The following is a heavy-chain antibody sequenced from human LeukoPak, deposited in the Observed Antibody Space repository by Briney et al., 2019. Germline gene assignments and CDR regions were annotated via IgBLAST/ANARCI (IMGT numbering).Heavy chain of an antibody. CDR3: ARVAEAAAFDS. Sequence: GGSLRLSCAGSGFTFDDYSMKWVRQAPGKGLEWVSSISRNSRYIYYADSMRGRFTISRDNAKNSLYLQMNSLKPEDTAVYYCARVAEAAAFDSWGQGTLVTVSS. CDR2: ISRNSRYI. CDR1: GFTFDDYS. J-gene: IGHJ4*02. D-gene: IGHD6-13*01. V-gene: IGHV3-21*06.